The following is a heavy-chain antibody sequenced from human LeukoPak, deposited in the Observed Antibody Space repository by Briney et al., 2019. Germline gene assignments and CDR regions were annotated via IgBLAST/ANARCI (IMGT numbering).Heavy chain of an antibody. Sequence: GGSLRLSCAASGFTFSSYGMHWVRQAPGKGLEWVAVIWYDGSNKYYADSVKGRFTISRDNSKNTLYLQMNSLRAEDTAVYYCARDALDIVVVPAAIWAPHHDAFDIWGQGTMVAVSS. V-gene: IGHV3-33*01. CDR3: ARDALDIVVVPAAIWAPHHDAFDI. CDR2: IWYDGSNK. D-gene: IGHD2-2*02. CDR1: GFTFSSYG. J-gene: IGHJ3*02.